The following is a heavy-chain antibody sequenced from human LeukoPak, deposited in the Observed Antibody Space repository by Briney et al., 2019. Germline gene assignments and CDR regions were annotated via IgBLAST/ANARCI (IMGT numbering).Heavy chain of an antibody. CDR1: GDSISSFY. CDR2: IYSSGST. D-gene: IGHD3-10*01. CDR3: ARRDGSYDY. Sequence: SETLSLTCTVSGDSISSFYWSWIRQPPGKGLEWIGYIYSSGSTNYNPSLKSRVTISLDTSKNQFSLRLTSVTAADTAVYYCARRDGSYDYWGQGILVSVSS. J-gene: IGHJ4*02. V-gene: IGHV4-4*09.